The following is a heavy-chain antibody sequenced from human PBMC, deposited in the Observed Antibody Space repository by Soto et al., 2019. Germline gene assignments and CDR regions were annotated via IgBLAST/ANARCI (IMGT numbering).Heavy chain of an antibody. J-gene: IGHJ4*02. CDR1: GYTFTSYG. V-gene: IGHV1-18*01. Sequence: ASVRVSCKTSGYTFTSYGISWVRQAPGQGREWMGWISAYNGNTNYAQKLQGRVTMTTDTSTSTAYMELRSLRSEDKAVYYCARDGERNYYGSGSYCECDYWGQGTLVTVSS. CDR3: ARDGERNYYGSGSYCECDY. D-gene: IGHD3-10*01. CDR2: ISAYNGNT.